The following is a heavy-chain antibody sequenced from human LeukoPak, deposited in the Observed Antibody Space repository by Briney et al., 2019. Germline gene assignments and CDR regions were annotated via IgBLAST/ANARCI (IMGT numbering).Heavy chain of an antibody. J-gene: IGHJ4*02. CDR3: TRRGEVYYDSSGDPTLFDY. CDR1: GGSISSSSYY. D-gene: IGHD3-22*01. CDR2: IYYSGST. Sequence: PSETLSLTCTVSGGSISSSSYYWGWIRQPPGKGLEWIGSIYYSGSTYYNPSLKSRVTISVDTSKNQFSLKLSSVTAADTAVYYCTRRGEVYYDSSGDPTLFDYWGQGTLVTVSS. V-gene: IGHV4-39*01.